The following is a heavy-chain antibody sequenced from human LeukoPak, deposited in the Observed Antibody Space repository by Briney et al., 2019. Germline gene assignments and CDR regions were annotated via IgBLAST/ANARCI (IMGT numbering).Heavy chain of an antibody. CDR3: ARDISPNDAYFDS. V-gene: IGHV4-4*07. J-gene: IGHJ4*02. D-gene: IGHD1-1*01. CDR1: GGSISSYY. Sequence: SETLSLTFTVSGGSISSYYWSWIRQPAGKGLEWIGRIYTSGSTSYNPSLKSRVTISLNTSKNQFSLNLSSVTAADTAVYYCARDISPNDAYFDSWGQGTLVTVSS. CDR2: IYTSGST.